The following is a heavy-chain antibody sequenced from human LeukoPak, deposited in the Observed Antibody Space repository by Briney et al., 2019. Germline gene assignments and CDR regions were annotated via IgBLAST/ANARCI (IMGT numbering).Heavy chain of an antibody. D-gene: IGHD3-10*01. CDR1: GGSISSYY. Sequence: SETLPLTCTVSGGSISSYYWSWIRQPPGKGLEWIGYIYYSGSTNYNPSLKSRVTISVDTSKNQFSLKLSSVTAADTAVYYCARTEGRLLWFGELSPFDYWGQGTLVTVSS. J-gene: IGHJ4*02. CDR3: ARTEGRLLWFGELSPFDY. V-gene: IGHV4-59*01. CDR2: IYYSGST.